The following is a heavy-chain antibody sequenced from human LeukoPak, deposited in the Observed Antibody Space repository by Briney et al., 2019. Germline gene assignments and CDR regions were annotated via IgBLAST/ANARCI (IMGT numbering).Heavy chain of an antibody. J-gene: IGHJ6*02. CDR1: GFTFSSYS. CDR2: ISSSSSYI. CDR3: ARDPLRFLEWLLVGYGMDV. V-gene: IGHV3-21*01. Sequence: GGSLRLSCAASGFTFSSYSMNWVRQAPGKGLEWVSSISSSSSYIYYADSVKGRFTISRDNAKSSLYLQMNSLRAEDTAVYYCARDPLRFLEWLLVGYGMDVWGQGTTVTVSS. D-gene: IGHD3-3*01.